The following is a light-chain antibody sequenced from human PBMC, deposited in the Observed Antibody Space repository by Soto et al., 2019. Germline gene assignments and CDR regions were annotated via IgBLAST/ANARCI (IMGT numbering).Light chain of an antibody. V-gene: IGLV1-40*01. J-gene: IGLJ1*01. CDR2: GNT. CDR3: QSFDSRRFYV. CDR1: SSNIGTGYD. Sequence: QPVLTQPPSVSGAPGQRVTISCTGSSSNIGTGYDVHWYQQLPGTAPKLLIYGNTNRPSGVPDRFSGSKSGTSASLAITGLQADDEADYYCQSFDSRRFYVFGTGTKLTVL.